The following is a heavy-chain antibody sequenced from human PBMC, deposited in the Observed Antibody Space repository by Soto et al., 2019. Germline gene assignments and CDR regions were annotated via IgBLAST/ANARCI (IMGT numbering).Heavy chain of an antibody. V-gene: IGHV3-11*01. CDR1: GFIFSDYY. J-gene: IGHJ4*02. D-gene: IGHD6-13*01. CDR2: ISDDGDAI. Sequence: QVQLVESGGGLVKPGGSLRLSCATSGFIFSDYYMNWIRQAPGKGLEWVSYISDDGDAIYYADSVKRRFTISRDNAKKLLYLQMNSLRVEDTALYYCVRDKYSITSGATYDYWGQGTLVTVSS. CDR3: VRDKYSITSGATYDY.